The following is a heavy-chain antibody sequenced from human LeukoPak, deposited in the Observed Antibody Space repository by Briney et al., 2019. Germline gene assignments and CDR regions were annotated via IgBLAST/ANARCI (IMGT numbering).Heavy chain of an antibody. Sequence: SETLSLTCAVYGGSFSGYYWSWLRQPPGKGLEWFGEINHSGSTNYNPSLKSRVTISVDTSKNQFSLKLSSVTAADTAVYYCARGALGYSSSWYNWFDPWGQGTLVTVSP. V-gene: IGHV4-34*01. CDR3: ARGALGYSSSWYNWFDP. CDR1: GGSFSGYY. J-gene: IGHJ5*02. CDR2: INHSGST. D-gene: IGHD6-13*01.